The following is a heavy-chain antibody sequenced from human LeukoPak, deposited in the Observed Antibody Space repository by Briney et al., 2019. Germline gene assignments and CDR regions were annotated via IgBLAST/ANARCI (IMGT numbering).Heavy chain of an antibody. CDR3: AKDGSYYFDY. Sequence: PGGSLRLSCAASGFTFSTYNMNWVRQAPGKGLEWVSAVGGTDGRTYYAAFVKGRFTIYRDNSKNTLYLQMNSLRAEDTAVYYCAKDGSYYFDYWGQGTLATVSS. J-gene: IGHJ4*02. CDR1: GFTFSTYN. V-gene: IGHV3-23*01. CDR2: VGGTDGRT.